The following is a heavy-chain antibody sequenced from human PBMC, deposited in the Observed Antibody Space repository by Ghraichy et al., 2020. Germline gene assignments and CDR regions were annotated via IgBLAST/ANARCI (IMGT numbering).Heavy chain of an antibody. V-gene: IGHV4-4*09. D-gene: IGHD6-19*01. CDR1: GGSISSYY. CDR2: IYTSGST. J-gene: IGHJ4*02. CDR3: ASGSGWMGIDY. Sequence: LSLTCTVSGGSISSYYWSCIRQPPGKGLEWIGYIYTSGSTNYNPSLKSRVTISVDTSKNHFSLKLSSVTAADTAVYYCASGSGWMGIDYWGQGTLVTVSS.